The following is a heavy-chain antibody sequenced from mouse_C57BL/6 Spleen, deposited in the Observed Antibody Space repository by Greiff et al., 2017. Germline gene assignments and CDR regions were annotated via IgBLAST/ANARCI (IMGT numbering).Heavy chain of an antibody. CDR2: IYPRSGNT. Sequence: VQLQQSGAELARPGASVKLSCKASGYTFTSYGISWVKQRTGQGLEWIGEIYPRSGNTYYIEKFKGKATLTADKSSSTAYMALRSLTSEDSAVYFCARRDYGSSYEAMDYWGQGTSVTVSS. CDR3: ARRDYGSSYEAMDY. V-gene: IGHV1-81*01. CDR1: GYTFTSYG. D-gene: IGHD1-1*01. J-gene: IGHJ4*01.